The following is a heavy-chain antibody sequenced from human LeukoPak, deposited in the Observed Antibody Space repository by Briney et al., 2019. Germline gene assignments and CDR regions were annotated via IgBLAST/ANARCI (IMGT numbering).Heavy chain of an antibody. V-gene: IGHV4-59*01. CDR1: GGSISSYY. Sequence: SETLSLTCTVSGGSISSYYWSWIRQPPGKGLEWIGYIYYSGSTNYNPSLKSRVTISVDTSKNQFSLKLSSVTAADTAVYYCARAPGYYYGSGSYYKYWYFDLWGRGTLVTVSS. J-gene: IGHJ2*01. D-gene: IGHD3-10*01. CDR3: ARAPGYYYGSGSYYKYWYFDL. CDR2: IYYSGST.